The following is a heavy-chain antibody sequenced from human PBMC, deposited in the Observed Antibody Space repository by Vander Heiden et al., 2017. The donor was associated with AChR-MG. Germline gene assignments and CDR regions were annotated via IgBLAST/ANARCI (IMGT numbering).Heavy chain of an antibody. CDR1: GFTFRSYA. CDR3: ARAYKHYQSGYDWGWFDP. Sequence: QVQLVEPGGGVVQPGRSLRLSCAASGFTFRSYAMHWVRQAPGKGLEWVAVISYDGSNKYYADSVKGRFTISRDNSKNTLYLQMNSLRAEDTAVYYCARAYKHYQSGYDWGWFDPWGQGTLVTVSS. J-gene: IGHJ5*02. CDR2: ISYDGSNK. D-gene: IGHD5-12*01. V-gene: IGHV3-30-3*01.